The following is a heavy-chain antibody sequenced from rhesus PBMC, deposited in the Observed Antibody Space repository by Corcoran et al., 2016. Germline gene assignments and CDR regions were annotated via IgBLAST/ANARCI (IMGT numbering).Heavy chain of an antibody. Sequence: QVQLQESGPGLVKPSETLSLTCAVSGYSISSNYWSWIRQPPGKGLEWIGYIYGSDGSTYNTPSLKRRVTISPDSSKSHFSLKLTSVTAADTAVYYCTRDFDYDFDYWGQGVLVTVSS. J-gene: IGHJ4*01. D-gene: IGHD3-40*01. V-gene: IGHV4-160*01. CDR2: IYGSDGST. CDR1: GYSISSNY. CDR3: TRDFDYDFDY.